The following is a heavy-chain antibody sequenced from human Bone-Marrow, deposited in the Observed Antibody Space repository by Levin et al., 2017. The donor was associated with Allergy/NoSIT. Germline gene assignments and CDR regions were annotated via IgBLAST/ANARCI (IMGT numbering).Heavy chain of an antibody. V-gene: IGHV3-15*01. CDR1: GFTFSNAW. CDR3: TTDPCCSGGSCYQGSDWFDP. Sequence: AGGSLRLSCAASGFTFSNAWMSWVRQAPGKGLEWVGRIKSKTDGGTTEYAAPVKGRFTIARDDSKNTLYLQMNSLKTEDTAVYYCTTDPCCSGGSCYQGSDWFDPWGQGTLVTVSS. J-gene: IGHJ5*02. D-gene: IGHD2-15*01. CDR2: IKSKTDGGTT.